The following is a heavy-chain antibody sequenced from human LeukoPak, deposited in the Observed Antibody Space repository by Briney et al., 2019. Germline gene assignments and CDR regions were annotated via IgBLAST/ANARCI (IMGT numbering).Heavy chain of an antibody. CDR1: GGSISSYY. Sequence: SETLSLTGTVSGGSISSYYWSWIRQPPGTGLEWIGYIYYSGSTNYNPSLKSRVTISVDTSKNQFSLKLSSVTAADTAVYYCAREASPAEGYGMDVWGKGTTVTVSS. J-gene: IGHJ6*04. CDR2: IYYSGST. CDR3: AREASPAEGYGMDV. D-gene: IGHD5-12*01. V-gene: IGHV4-59*01.